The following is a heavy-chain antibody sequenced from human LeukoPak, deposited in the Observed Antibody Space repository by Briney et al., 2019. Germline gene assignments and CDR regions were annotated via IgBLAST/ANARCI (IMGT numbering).Heavy chain of an antibody. CDR2: IYYSGST. V-gene: IGHV4-59*13. D-gene: IGHD4-17*01. CDR3: AGRHGDYPFAFDI. CDR1: GGPFSSYY. Sequence: ASETLSLTCTVSGGPFSSYYGSWIRRPPGRGLEWIGYIYYSGSTNYNPSLKSRVTIPVDTSKNQFSLKLSSVTAADTAVYYCAGRHGDYPFAFDIWGQGTMVSVSS. J-gene: IGHJ3*02.